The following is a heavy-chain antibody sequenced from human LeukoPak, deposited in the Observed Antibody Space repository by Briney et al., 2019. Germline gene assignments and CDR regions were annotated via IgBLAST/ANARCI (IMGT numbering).Heavy chain of an antibody. CDR2: ISIRGSTI. CDR3: ARDGGYSGYDAYSYYSAMDV. V-gene: IGHV3-48*03. J-gene: IGHJ6*02. Sequence: GGSLRLSCAASGFTFSSYEMNWVRQAPGKGLEWVSYISIRGSTIYYADSVKGRFTISRDNARNSLYLQMNSLRAEDTAVYYCARDGGYSGYDAYSYYSAMDVWGPGTTVTVSS. D-gene: IGHD5-12*01. CDR1: GFTFSSYE.